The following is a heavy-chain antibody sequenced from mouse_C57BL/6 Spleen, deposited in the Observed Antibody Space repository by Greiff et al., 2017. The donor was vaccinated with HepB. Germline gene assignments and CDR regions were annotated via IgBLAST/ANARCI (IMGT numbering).Heavy chain of an antibody. V-gene: IGHV1-82*01. CDR1: GYAFSSSW. CDR2: IYPGDGDT. D-gene: IGHD2-3*01. CDR3: ARSHDGYYGGYFDY. J-gene: IGHJ2*01. Sequence: VQLQQSGPELVKPGASVKISCKASGYAFSSSWMNWVKQRPGKGLEWIGRIYPGDGDTNYNGKFKGKATLTADKSSSTAYMQLSSLTSEDSAVYFCARSHDGYYGGYFDYWGQGTTLTVSS.